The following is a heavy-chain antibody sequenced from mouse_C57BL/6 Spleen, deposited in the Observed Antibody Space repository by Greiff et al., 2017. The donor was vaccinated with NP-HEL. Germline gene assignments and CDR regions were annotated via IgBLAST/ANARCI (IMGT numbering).Heavy chain of an antibody. V-gene: IGHV5-4*03. CDR2: ISDGGSYT. Sequence: EVKLMESGGGLVKPGGSLKLSCAASGFTFSSYAMSWVRQTPEKRLEWVATISDGGSYTYYPDNVKGRFTISRDNAKNNLYLQMSHLKSEDTAMYYCARFYPFDYWGQGTTLTVSS. D-gene: IGHD2-3*01. CDR3: ARFYPFDY. CDR1: GFTFSSYA. J-gene: IGHJ2*01.